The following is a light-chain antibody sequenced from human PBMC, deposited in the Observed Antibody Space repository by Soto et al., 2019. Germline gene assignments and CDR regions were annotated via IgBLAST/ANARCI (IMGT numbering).Light chain of an antibody. V-gene: IGKV1-5*03. CDR3: QEYNAYSMT. J-gene: IGKJ5*01. CDR1: QSISSW. Sequence: DIQITQSPSTLSASVGDRVTITCRASQSISSWLAWYQQKPGKAPKLLIYKASTLETGVPSRFSGSGSGTEFTLSISSLQPDDFGTYYCQEYNAYSMTFGQGTRLEIK. CDR2: KAS.